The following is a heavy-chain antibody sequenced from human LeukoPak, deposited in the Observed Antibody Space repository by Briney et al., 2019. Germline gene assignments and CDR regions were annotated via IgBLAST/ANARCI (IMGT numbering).Heavy chain of an antibody. Sequence: GGSLRLSCAASGFTFSSYAMSWVRQAPGKGLEWVSAISGSGGSTYYADSVKGRLTISRDNSKNTLYLQMNSLRAEDTAVYYCAKASSPILLVGATTTSSWGQGTTVTVSS. CDR1: GFTFSSYA. V-gene: IGHV3-23*01. CDR3: AKASSPILLVGATTTSS. CDR2: ISGSGGST. J-gene: IGHJ3*01. D-gene: IGHD1-26*01.